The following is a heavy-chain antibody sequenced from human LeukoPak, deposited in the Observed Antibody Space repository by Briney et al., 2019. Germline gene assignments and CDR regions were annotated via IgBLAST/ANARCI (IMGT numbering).Heavy chain of an antibody. Sequence: SETLSLTCAVYGGSFSGYYWSWIRQPPGKGLEWIGEINHSGSTNYNPSLKSRVTISVDTSKNQFSLKLSSVTAADTAVCYCARGLYSGYADYFDYWGQGTLVTVSS. CDR1: GGSFSGYY. V-gene: IGHV4-34*01. J-gene: IGHJ4*02. D-gene: IGHD5-12*01. CDR2: INHSGST. CDR3: ARGLYSGYADYFDY.